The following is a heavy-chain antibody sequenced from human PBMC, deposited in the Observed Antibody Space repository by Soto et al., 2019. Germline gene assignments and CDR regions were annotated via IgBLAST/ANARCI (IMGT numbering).Heavy chain of an antibody. Sequence: SVKVSFKASGDSFTTSTFNWVRQTPGQGLEWMGTIIPLLETADYAQKFQGSVTITADESTSTVYMELSSLRSEDAALYYCAKAVGTGAFDYWGQGTLVTVSS. CDR1: GDSFTTST. V-gene: IGHV1-69*13. CDR3: AKAVGTGAFDY. CDR2: IIPLLETA. D-gene: IGHD1-1*01. J-gene: IGHJ4*02.